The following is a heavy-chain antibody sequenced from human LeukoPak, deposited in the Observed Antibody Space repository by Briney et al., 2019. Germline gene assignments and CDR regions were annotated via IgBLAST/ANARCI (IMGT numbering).Heavy chain of an antibody. J-gene: IGHJ6*02. CDR2: IDWDDDK. Sequence: SGPALVKPTQTLTLTCTFSGFSLSTSGMCVSWIRQPPGKALEWLARIDWDDDKYYSTSLKTRLTISKDTSKNQVVLTMANMDPVDTATYYCARQKGYSGYDSIGHGMDVWGQGTTVTVSS. V-gene: IGHV2-70*11. D-gene: IGHD5-12*01. CDR3: ARQKGYSGYDSIGHGMDV. CDR1: GFSLSTSGMC.